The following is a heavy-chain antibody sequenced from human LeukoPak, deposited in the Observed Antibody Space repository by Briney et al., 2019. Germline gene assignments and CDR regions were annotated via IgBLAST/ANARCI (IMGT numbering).Heavy chain of an antibody. J-gene: IGHJ3*02. CDR2: ISGSGGST. CDR3: AKDLGYSYGYGAFDI. D-gene: IGHD5-18*01. V-gene: IGHV3-23*01. Sequence: PGGSLRLSCAASGFTFSSYAMSWVRQAPGKGLEWVSAISGSGGSTYYADSVKGRFAISRDNSKNTLYLQMNSLRAEDTAVYYCAKDLGYSYGYGAFDIWGQGTMVTVSS. CDR1: GFTFSSYA.